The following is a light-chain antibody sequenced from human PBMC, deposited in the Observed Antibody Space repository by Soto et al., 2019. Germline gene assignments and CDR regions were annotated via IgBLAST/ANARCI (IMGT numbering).Light chain of an antibody. CDR2: DAS. J-gene: IGKJ5*01. V-gene: IGKV3-15*01. Sequence: EVVMTQSPGTLSLSPVEAATLSCRASQSVSGNYLAWYQQKPGQSPRLLIHDASTRATGIPARLSGSGSGTEFILTISSAESEDFAIYYCQQHNDWPTFGQGTRLENK. CDR3: QQHNDWPT. CDR1: QSVSGN.